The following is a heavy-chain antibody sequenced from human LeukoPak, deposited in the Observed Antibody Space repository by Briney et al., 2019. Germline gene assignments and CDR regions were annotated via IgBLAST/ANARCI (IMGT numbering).Heavy chain of an antibody. CDR2: IFYSGST. J-gene: IGHJ3*02. CDR1: GGSTRSSSYY. CDR3: ARNRSSAYDAFDN. D-gene: IGHD2/OR15-2a*01. V-gene: IGHV4-39*01. Sequence: SENLSLTCTVYGGSTRSSSYYWGWIRQPPGKGLEWIGSIFYSGSTYYNPSLKSRVTISVDTSKNQFSLKLSSVAVADTAVYYSARNRSSAYDAFDNRGQGTMVTVSS.